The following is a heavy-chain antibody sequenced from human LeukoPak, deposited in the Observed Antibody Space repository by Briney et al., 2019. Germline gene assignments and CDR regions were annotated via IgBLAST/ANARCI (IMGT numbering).Heavy chain of an antibody. V-gene: IGHV3-48*03. CDR3: ARDQSGIVATITFDY. CDR1: GFTFSYYE. CDR2: ISSSGSTI. J-gene: IGHJ4*02. Sequence: GGSLRLSCAASGFTFSYYEMNWVRQAPGKGLEWVSYISSSGSTIYCADSVKGRFTISRDNAKNTLYLQMNSLRAEDTAVYYCARDQSGIVATITFDYWGQGILVTVSS. D-gene: IGHD5-12*01.